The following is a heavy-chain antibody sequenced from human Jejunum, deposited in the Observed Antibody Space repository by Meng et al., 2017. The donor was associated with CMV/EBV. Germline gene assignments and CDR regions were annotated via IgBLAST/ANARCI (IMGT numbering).Heavy chain of an antibody. D-gene: IGHD3-10*01. V-gene: IGHV1-18*01. CDR2: ISSYNRHT. J-gene: IGHJ4*02. CDR1: GYTCTSYA. Sequence: SGYTCTSYAVSWVRQAPGQGLEWIGWISSYNRHTNYAQKFQGRLTMTAETSTSTAYMELRSLTSDDTAVYYCARGAVYYGSGSPEAHWGQGTLVTVSS. CDR3: ARGAVYYGSGSPEAH.